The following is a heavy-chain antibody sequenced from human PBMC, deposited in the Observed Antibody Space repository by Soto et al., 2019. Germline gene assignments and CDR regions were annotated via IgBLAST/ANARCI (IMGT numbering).Heavy chain of an antibody. CDR1: GGSFSGYY. CDR2: INHSGST. D-gene: IGHD2-2*01. J-gene: IGHJ5*02. Sequence: SETLSLTCAVYGGSFSGYYWSWIRQPPGKGLEWIGEINHSGSTNYNPSLKSRVTISVDTSKNQFSLKLSSVTAADTAVYYCARVSVVPAAKGPFDPWGQGTLVTVSS. V-gene: IGHV4-34*01. CDR3: ARVSVVPAAKGPFDP.